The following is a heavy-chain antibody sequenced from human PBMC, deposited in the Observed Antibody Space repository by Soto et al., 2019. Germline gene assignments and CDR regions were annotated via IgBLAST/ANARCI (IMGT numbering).Heavy chain of an antibody. CDR1: GLTVSNAF. D-gene: IGHD2-2*01. V-gene: IGHV3-15*01. J-gene: IGHJ4*02. CDR2: IKDKTDGETT. Sequence: XESMTLFGAASGLTVSNAFVGWVRQAPGKGLEWVGRIKDKTDGETTDYAAPVKGRFTISRDDSKDTLYLQMDSLKIEDTAVYSCSAILAVPAAPTFPYSGQGNMVTVSS. CDR3: SAILAVPAAPTFPY.